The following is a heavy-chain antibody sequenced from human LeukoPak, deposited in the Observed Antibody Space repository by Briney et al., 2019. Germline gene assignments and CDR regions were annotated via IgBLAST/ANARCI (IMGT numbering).Heavy chain of an antibody. CDR2: ISYDGSNK. Sequence: GGSLRLSCAASGFTFSSYAMHWVRQAPGKGLEWVAVISYDGSNKYYADSVKGRFTISRDNSKNTLYLQMNSLRAEDTAVYYCARWGDEEWELQYIDYWGQGTLVTVSS. CDR1: GFTFSSYA. J-gene: IGHJ4*02. V-gene: IGHV3-30*04. CDR3: ARWGDEEWELQYIDY. D-gene: IGHD1-26*01.